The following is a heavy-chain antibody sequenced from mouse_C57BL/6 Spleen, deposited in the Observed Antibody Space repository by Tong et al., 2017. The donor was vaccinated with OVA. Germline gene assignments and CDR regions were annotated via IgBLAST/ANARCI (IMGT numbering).Heavy chain of an antibody. Sequence: VQLQESVAELVRPGASVKLSCTASGFNIKNTYMHWVKQRPGKGLEWIGRIYPGDGDTNYNGKFKGKATLTADKSSSTAYMQLSSLTSEDSAVFFCAREGLLRGFYYFDYWGQGTTLTVSS. CDR2: IYPGDGDT. D-gene: IGHD1-1*01. CDR3: AREGLLRGFYYFDY. V-gene: IGHV1-82*01. J-gene: IGHJ2*01. CDR1: GFNIKNTY.